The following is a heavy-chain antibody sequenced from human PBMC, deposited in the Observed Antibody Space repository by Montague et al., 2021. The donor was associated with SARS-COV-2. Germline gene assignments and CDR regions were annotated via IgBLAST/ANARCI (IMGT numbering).Heavy chain of an antibody. CDR3: ARGPRETGSDWYYDFCRGYSLPRGYYYYGRDV. CDR1: GFTFSSYE. CDR2: ISSSGSTI. J-gene: IGHJ6*02. D-gene: IGHD3-3*01. Sequence: SLRLSFSASGFTFSSYEMNWVRQAPGKGLEWVSYISSSGSTIYYADSVKGRFTISRDNAKNSLYLQMNSLRAEDTAVYYCARGPRETGSDWYYDFCRGYSLPRGYYYYGRDVGGQGTTVTVSS. V-gene: IGHV3-48*03.